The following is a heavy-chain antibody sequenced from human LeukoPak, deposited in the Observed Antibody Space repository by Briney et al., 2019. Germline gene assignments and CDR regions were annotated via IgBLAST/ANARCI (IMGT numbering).Heavy chain of an antibody. Sequence: PSETLSLTCAVYGGSFSGYYWSWIRQPPGKWLEWMGEINRSGSTNYNPSLKSRVTISVDTSKNQFSLKLSSVTAADTAVYYCARSPLTGNYGDWFDPWGQGTLVIVSS. V-gene: IGHV4-34*01. D-gene: IGHD3-9*01. CDR1: GGSFSGYY. CDR3: ARSPLTGNYGDWFDP. J-gene: IGHJ5*02. CDR2: INRSGST.